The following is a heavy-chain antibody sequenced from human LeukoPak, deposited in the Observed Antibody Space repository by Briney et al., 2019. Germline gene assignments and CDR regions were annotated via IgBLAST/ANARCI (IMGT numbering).Heavy chain of an antibody. CDR2: ISSSSSYI. D-gene: IGHD1-26*01. CDR1: GFTFSSYS. J-gene: IGHJ4*02. Sequence: GGSLRLSCAASGFTFSSYSMTWVRQAPEKGLEWVSSISSSSSYIYYADSVKGRFTISRDNAKNSLYLQMNSLRAEDTAVYYCASLTDIEAGAVRYWGQGTLVTVSS. CDR3: ASLTDIEAGAVRY. V-gene: IGHV3-21*01.